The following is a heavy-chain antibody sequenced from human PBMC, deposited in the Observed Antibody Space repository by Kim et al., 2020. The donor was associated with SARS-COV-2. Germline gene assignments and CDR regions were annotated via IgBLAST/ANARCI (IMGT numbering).Heavy chain of an antibody. CDR2: LYYSGCT. CDR1: GGSISSGGYY. Sequence: SETLSLTCTVSGGSISSGGYYWSWIRQHPGKGLEWIGYLYYSGCTYYNPSLKSRVTLSVDTSKNQFSLKLSSVTAADTAVYYCATTVPAVYYYYGMDVWGQGTTVTVSS. D-gene: IGHD4-17*01. V-gene: IGHV4-31*03. J-gene: IGHJ6*02. CDR3: ATTVPAVYYYYGMDV.